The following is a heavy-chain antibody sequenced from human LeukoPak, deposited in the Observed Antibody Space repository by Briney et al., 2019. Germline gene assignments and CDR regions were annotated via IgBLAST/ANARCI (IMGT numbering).Heavy chain of an antibody. CDR2: IYSGGNT. CDR3: ARDRLPPLGAFDI. V-gene: IGHV3-66*01. Sequence: GGSLRLSCAASGFTVSSNFMSWVRQAPGKGLEWVSVIYSGGNTYYADYVKGRFTISRDNSKNTLYLQMNNLRAEDTAVYLCARDRLPPLGAFDIWGQGTMVTVSS. CDR1: GFTVSSNF. D-gene: IGHD3-16*01. J-gene: IGHJ3*02.